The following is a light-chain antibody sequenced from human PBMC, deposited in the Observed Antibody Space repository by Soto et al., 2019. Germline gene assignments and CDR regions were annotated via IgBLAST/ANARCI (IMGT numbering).Light chain of an antibody. J-gene: IGLJ1*01. Sequence: QSVLAQPACVSVSPGQSITISCTGTSSDIDAYNYVSWYQQHPGKAPKLMIYDVSNRPSGISNRFSGSKSGNTASLTISGLQAEDEADYYCGSYTTSSTYVFGTGTKVTV. CDR2: DVS. V-gene: IGLV2-14*01. CDR1: SSDIDAYNY. CDR3: GSYTTSSTYV.